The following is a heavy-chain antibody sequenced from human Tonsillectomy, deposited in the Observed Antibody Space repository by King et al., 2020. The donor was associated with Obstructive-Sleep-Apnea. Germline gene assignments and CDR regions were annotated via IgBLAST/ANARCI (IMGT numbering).Heavy chain of an antibody. CDR2: ISYDGSNK. Sequence: LQLVQSGGGVVQPGRSLRLSCAASGFTFSSYAMHWVRQAPGKGLEWVAVISYDGSNKYYADSVKGRFTISRDNSKNTLYLQMNSLRAEDTAVYYCARRPAPYDILTGYYYYYYYGMDVWGQGTTVTVSS. D-gene: IGHD3-9*01. CDR1: GFTFSSYA. J-gene: IGHJ6*02. V-gene: IGHV3-30-3*01. CDR3: ARRPAPYDILTGYYYYYYYGMDV.